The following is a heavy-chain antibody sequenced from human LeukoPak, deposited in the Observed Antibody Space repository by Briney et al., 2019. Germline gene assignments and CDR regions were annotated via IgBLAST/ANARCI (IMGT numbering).Heavy chain of an antibody. V-gene: IGHV3-48*01. J-gene: IGHJ4*02. CDR1: GFTFSGYG. Sequence: GGSLRLSCAASGFTFSGYGMNWVRQAPGKGLEWVSYISKGSDDIRYADSVRGRFAISRDNAKNSLSLQMNSLRADDTAVYYCARDPHSGLTRFWGGQGTLVTVSS. CDR3: ARDPHSGLTRFW. CDR2: ISKGSDDI. D-gene: IGHD3-16*01.